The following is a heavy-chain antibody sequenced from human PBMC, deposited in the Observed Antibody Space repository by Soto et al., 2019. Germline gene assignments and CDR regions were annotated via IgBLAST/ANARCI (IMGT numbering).Heavy chain of an antibody. V-gene: IGHV4-59*01. Sequence: PSETLSLTCSVPGGSISSYYWSWIRQPPGKGLEWIGYIFYSGRSGSTNHNPSLKSRVTISVDTSKNQFSLKLSSVTAADTAVYYCARTALGWFDPWGQGTLVTVSS. CDR1: GGSISSYY. CDR2: IFYSGRSGST. J-gene: IGHJ5*02. D-gene: IGHD2-21*02. CDR3: ARTALGWFDP.